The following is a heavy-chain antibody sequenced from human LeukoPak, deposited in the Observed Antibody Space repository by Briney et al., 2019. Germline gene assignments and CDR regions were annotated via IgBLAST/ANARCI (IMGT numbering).Heavy chain of an antibody. V-gene: IGHV4-39*01. J-gene: IGHJ6*02. CDR1: GGSISSSRYY. D-gene: IGHD3-10*01. CDR3: AVIRNYYYYGMDV. CDR2: IYYSGST. Sequence: PSETLSLTCTVSGGSISSSRYYWGWVREPPGRGLEWIGSIYYSGSTYYNPSLKSRVTISVDTSKNQFSLKLSSVTAADTAVYYCAVIRNYYYYGMDVWGQGTTVTVSS.